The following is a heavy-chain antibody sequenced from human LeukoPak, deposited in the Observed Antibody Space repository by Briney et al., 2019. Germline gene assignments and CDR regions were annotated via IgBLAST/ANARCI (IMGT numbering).Heavy chain of an antibody. D-gene: IGHD3-10*01. J-gene: IGHJ6*03. V-gene: IGHV4-61*02. CDR2: IYTSGST. CDR1: GGSISSGSYY. CDR3: ARVKVVRGGNYYYYMDV. Sequence: PSETLSLTCTVSGGSISSGSYYWSWIRQPAGKGLEWIGRIYTSGSTNYNPSLKSRVTISVDTSKNQFSLKLSSVTAADTAVYYCARVKVVRGGNYYYYMDVWGKGTTVTISS.